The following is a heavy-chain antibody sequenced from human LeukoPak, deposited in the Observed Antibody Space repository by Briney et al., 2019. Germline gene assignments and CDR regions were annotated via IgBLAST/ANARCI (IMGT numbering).Heavy chain of an antibody. D-gene: IGHD3-22*01. CDR2: ISGSGGST. Sequence: GGSLRLSCAASGFTFSSYGMSWVRQAPGKGLEWVSGISGSGGSTYHADSVKGRFTISRDDSKNTLFLQMNSLRAEDTAVYYCAREDYYFDSSGTHYFDYWGQGTLVTVSS. CDR1: GFTFSSYG. CDR3: AREDYYFDSSGTHYFDY. J-gene: IGHJ4*02. V-gene: IGHV3-23*01.